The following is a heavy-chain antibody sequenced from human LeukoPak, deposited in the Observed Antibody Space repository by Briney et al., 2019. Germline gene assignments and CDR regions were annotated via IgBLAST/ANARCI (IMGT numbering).Heavy chain of an antibody. Sequence: GGSLRLSCLASGFTFDDYAMHWVRQAPGKGLEWVSGISWNSGSLGYADSVKGRFTISRDNAKNSLYLQMNSLRVEDTAFYYCAKSQVAATMRDIDYWGQGTLVTFSS. J-gene: IGHJ4*02. CDR2: ISWNSGSL. D-gene: IGHD6-19*01. CDR3: AKSQVAATMRDIDY. V-gene: IGHV3-9*01. CDR1: GFTFDDYA.